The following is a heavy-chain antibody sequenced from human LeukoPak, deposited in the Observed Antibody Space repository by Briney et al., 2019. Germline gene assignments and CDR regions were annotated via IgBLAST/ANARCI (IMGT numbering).Heavy chain of an antibody. CDR3: ARLYHDSSAYCLDS. CDR2: ISYSGST. J-gene: IGHJ4*02. V-gene: IGHV4-59*08. D-gene: IGHD3-22*01. Sequence: SETLSLTCTVSGGSISSYYWSWIRQPPGKGLEWIGYISYSGSTNYNPSLESRIIISMDTSKNQFSLRLSSVTAADTALYYSARLYHDSSAYCLDSWGQGTLVTVSS. CDR1: GGSISSYY.